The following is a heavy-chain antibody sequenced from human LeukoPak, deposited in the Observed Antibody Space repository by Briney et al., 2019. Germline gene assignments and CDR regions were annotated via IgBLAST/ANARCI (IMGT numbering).Heavy chain of an antibody. CDR1: GGSISSGGYS. D-gene: IGHD4/OR15-4a*01. CDR2: IYHSGST. J-gene: IGHJ5*02. V-gene: IGHV4-30-2*01. Sequence: SETLSLTCAVSGGSISSGGYSWSWIRQPPGKGLEWIGYIYHSGSTYYNPSLKSRVTISVDTSKNQFSLKLSSVTAADTAVYYCARVPNFSWFDPWGQGTLVTVSS. CDR3: ARVPNFSWFDP.